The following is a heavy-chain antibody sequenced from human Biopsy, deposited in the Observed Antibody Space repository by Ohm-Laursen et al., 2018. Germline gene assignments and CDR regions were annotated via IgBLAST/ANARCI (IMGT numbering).Heavy chain of an antibody. CDR2: IRGSGLTT. Sequence: SLRLSCAASGFILTNNGLSWVRQAPGKGLEWVSAIRGSGLTTFYTDSVKGRFTISRDNSKNTLSLQMNSLRAEDTAIYYCTCRYGDFPLWGQGTMVTVSS. J-gene: IGHJ3*01. V-gene: IGHV3-23*01. CDR3: TCRYGDFPL. D-gene: IGHD4-17*01. CDR1: GFILTNNG.